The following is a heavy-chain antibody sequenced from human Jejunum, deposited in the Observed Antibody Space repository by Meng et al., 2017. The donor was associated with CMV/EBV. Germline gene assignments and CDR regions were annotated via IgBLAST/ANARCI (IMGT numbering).Heavy chain of an antibody. D-gene: IGHD1-26*01. V-gene: IGHV3-9*01. J-gene: IGHJ3*01. CDR3: AKDMGDYHHAFDL. CDR1: GLDLRHYV. CDR2: IGYNSGDI. Sequence: SGLDLRHYVMHWVRQVPGKGLEWVSSIGYNSGDIAYVDSVKGRFTISRDNAKNSLYLQMNSLRPEDTALYYCAKDMGDYHHAFDLWGQGTMGTVSS.